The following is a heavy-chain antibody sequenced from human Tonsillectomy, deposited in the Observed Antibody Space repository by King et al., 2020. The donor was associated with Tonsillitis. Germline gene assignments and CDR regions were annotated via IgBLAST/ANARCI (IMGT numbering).Heavy chain of an antibody. CDR3: ARENYGEQYFDY. CDR2: ISYDGSSI. CDR1: GFTFRNCA. V-gene: IGHV3-30-3*01. J-gene: IGHJ4*02. Sequence: QLVQSGGGVVQHGRSLRLSCAASGFTFRNCAMHWVRQAPGKGLEWVAVISYDGSSIFYANSVKGRFTILRDNSKNTLYLQMNSLGAEDTAVYYCARENYGEQYFDYWGQGTLVTVSS. D-gene: IGHD4-17*01.